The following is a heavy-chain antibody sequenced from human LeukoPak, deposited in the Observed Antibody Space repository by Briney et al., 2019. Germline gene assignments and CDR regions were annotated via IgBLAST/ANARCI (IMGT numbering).Heavy chain of an antibody. Sequence: GGSLRLSCAASGFTFSKYAMSWVRQAPARGLEWVASLRGDGETFYGDSVKGWFTLSRDDSRNSVYLHLNNLRVEDTAVYYCAKESWVSSADAVLWGQGTVVTVS. V-gene: IGHV3-23*02. D-gene: IGHD3-10*01. CDR3: AKESWVSSADAVL. CDR1: GFTFSKYA. J-gene: IGHJ4*02. CDR2: LRGDGET.